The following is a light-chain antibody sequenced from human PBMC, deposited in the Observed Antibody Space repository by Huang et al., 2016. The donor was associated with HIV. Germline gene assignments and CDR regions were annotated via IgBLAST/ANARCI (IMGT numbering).Light chain of an antibody. CDR3: QQYYTTPWT. CDR1: QSVLYSSNNKNY. J-gene: IGKJ1*01. V-gene: IGKV4-1*01. CDR2: WAS. Sequence: DIVMTQSPDSLAVSLGERATINSKSSQSVLYSSNNKNYLAWYQQKPGQPPKLLIYWASTRESGGPDRCSGSGSGTDFTLTISSLQAEDVAVYYCQQYYTTPWTFGQGTKVEIK.